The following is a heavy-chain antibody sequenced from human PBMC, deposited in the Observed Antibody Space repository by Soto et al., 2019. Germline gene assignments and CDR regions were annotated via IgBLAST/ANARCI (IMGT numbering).Heavy chain of an antibody. CDR1: GGSISSSSYY. D-gene: IGHD1-26*01. J-gene: IGHJ5*02. Sequence: QLQLQESGPGLVKPSETLSLTCTVSGGSISSSSYYWGWIRQPPGQGLEWIGSIYYSGGTYYNPSLTSRVTISVDTSKNQFSLKLGSVTAADTAVYYCASLGGSYRSWFDPWGQGTLVTV. V-gene: IGHV4-39*01. CDR2: IYYSGGT. CDR3: ASLGGSYRSWFDP.